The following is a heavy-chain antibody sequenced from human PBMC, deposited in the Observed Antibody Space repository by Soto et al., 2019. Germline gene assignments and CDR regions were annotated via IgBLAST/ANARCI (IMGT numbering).Heavy chain of an antibody. D-gene: IGHD3-22*01. J-gene: IGHJ4*02. CDR2: IYYSGST. CDR3: ARGSGYYGVYYFDY. V-gene: IGHV4-39*07. Sequence: SETLSLTCTVSGGSISSSSYYWGWIRQAPGKGLEWIGSIYYSGSTNYNPSLKSRGTISVDTSENQFSLKLSSVTAADTAVYYCARGSGYYGVYYFDYWGQGTLVT. CDR1: GGSISSSSYY.